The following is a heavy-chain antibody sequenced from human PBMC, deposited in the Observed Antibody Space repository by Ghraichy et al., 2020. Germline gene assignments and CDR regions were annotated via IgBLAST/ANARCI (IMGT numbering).Heavy chain of an antibody. D-gene: IGHD3-3*01. CDR1: GYTFTGYY. CDR2: INPNSGGT. Sequence: ASVKVSCKASGYTFTGYYMHWVPQAPGQGLEWMGRINPNSGGTNYAQKFQGRVTMTRDTSISTAYMELSRLRSDDTAVYYCAREGEVLRFLEWLHADYDYMDVWGKGTTVTVSS. J-gene: IGHJ6*03. V-gene: IGHV1-2*06. CDR3: AREGEVLRFLEWLHADYDYMDV.